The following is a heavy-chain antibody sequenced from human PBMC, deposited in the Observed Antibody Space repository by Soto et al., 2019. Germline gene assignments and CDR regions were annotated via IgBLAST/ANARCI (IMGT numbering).Heavy chain of an antibody. CDR2: IVVGSGNT. CDR3: AAEIIAAAGTYYYYYGMDV. J-gene: IGHJ6*02. D-gene: IGHD6-13*01. CDR1: GFTFTSSA. Sequence: QMQLVQSGPEVKKPGTSVKVSCKASGFTFTSSAVQWVRQARGQRLEWIGWIVVGSGNTNYAQKFQERVTITRDMSTSTAYMELSSLRSEDTAVYYCAAEIIAAAGTYYYYYGMDVWGQGTTVTVSS. V-gene: IGHV1-58*01.